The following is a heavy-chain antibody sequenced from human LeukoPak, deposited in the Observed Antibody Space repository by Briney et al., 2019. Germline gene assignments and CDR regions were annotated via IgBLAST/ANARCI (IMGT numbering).Heavy chain of an antibody. V-gene: IGHV4-31*03. D-gene: IGHD4-23*01. CDR3: ARDSGGNSARLFDY. CDR1: GGSISSGGHS. CDR2: IYYSGST. Sequence: SETLSLTCTVSGGSISSGGHSWSWIRQHPGKGLEWIGYIYYSGSTYYNPSLKSRVTISVDTSKNQFSLKLSSVTAADTAVYYCARDSGGNSARLFDYWGQGTLVTVSS. J-gene: IGHJ4*02.